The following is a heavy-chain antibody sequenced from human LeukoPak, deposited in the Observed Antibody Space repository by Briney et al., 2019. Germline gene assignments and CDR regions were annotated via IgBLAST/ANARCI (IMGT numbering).Heavy chain of an antibody. D-gene: IGHD3-10*01. CDR2: IYHSGST. CDR3: ARGSSHGSGSYSDY. Sequence: SETLSLTCTVSGYSISSGYYWGWIRQPPGKGLEWIGSIYHSGSTYYNPSLKSRVTISVDTSKNQFSLKLSSVTAADTAVYYCARGSSHGSGSYSDYWGQGTLVTVSS. CDR1: GYSISSGYY. V-gene: IGHV4-38-2*02. J-gene: IGHJ4*02.